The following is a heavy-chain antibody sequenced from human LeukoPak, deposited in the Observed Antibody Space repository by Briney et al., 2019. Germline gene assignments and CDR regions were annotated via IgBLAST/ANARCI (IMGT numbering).Heavy chain of an antibody. CDR1: GGSISSYY. Sequence: SETLSLTCTVSGGSISSYYWSWIRQPAGKGLEWIGRIYTSGSTNYNPSLKSRVTMSVDTSKNQFSLKLSSVTAADTAVYYCARGQYYYGSGSYAKLDYWGQGTLVTVSS. CDR2: IYTSGST. V-gene: IGHV4-4*07. J-gene: IGHJ4*02. CDR3: ARGQYYYGSGSYAKLDY. D-gene: IGHD3-10*01.